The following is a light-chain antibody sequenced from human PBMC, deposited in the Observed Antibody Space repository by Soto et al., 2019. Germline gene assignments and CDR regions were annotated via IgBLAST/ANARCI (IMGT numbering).Light chain of an antibody. Sequence: MTKSPATLSFSHGARATLSCRASQSVSSNLAWYQLKPGQPPRLLIYDASNRATDVPARFSGSGSGTDFTLTINSLEPEDFAVYYCQQRVNLPPITFGQGTRLE. CDR2: DAS. J-gene: IGKJ5*01. CDR1: QSVSSN. V-gene: IGKV3-11*01. CDR3: QQRVNLPPIT.